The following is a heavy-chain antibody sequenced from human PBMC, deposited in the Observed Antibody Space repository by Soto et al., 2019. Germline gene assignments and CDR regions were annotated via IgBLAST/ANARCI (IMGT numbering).Heavy chain of an antibody. CDR3: ARGSGYSYGDPNFDY. V-gene: IGHV4-39*07. CDR1: GGSISSSSYY. D-gene: IGHD5-18*01. J-gene: IGHJ4*02. Sequence: PSETLSLTCTVSGGSISSSSYYWGWIRQPPGKGLEWIGSIYYSGKTYYNPSLKSRVTISVDTSKNQFSLKLSSVTAADTAVYYCARGSGYSYGDPNFDYWGQGTLVTVSS. CDR2: IYYSGKT.